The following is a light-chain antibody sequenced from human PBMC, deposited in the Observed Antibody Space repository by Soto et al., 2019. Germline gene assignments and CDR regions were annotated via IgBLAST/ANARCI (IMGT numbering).Light chain of an antibody. CDR2: GAS. CDR3: QQYSDWPRT. CDR1: QSVSNN. V-gene: IGKV3-15*01. J-gene: IGKJ1*01. Sequence: EIVMTQSPDTLSVSPGDRATLSCRASQSVSNNFAWYQQKPGQAPRLLIYGASTRATGISPRFSGDGSGTEFTLTISSLQSEDFAVYYCQQYSDWPRTFGQGTKV.